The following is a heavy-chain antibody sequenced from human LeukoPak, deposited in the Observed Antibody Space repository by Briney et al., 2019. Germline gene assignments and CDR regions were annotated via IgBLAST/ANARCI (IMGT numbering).Heavy chain of an antibody. V-gene: IGHV4-34*01. Sequence: SETLSLTCAVYGGSFSGYYWSWIRQPPGKGLEWIGEINHSGSTNYNPSLKSRVTISVDTSKNQFSLKLSSVTAADTAVYYCARRSGGYYLPLYYYYYMDVWGKGTTVTISS. J-gene: IGHJ6*03. CDR1: GGSFSGYY. CDR2: INHSGST. CDR3: ARRSGGYYLPLYYYYYMDV. D-gene: IGHD3-22*01.